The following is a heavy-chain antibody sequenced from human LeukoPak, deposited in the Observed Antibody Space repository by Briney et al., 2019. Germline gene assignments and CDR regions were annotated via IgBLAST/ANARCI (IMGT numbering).Heavy chain of an antibody. V-gene: IGHV4-59*01. CDR1: GGSLSSYY. D-gene: IGHD3-16*01. Sequence: SETLSLTCTVSGGSLSSYYWSWVRQPPGKGVEGRGYIYYSGSTNYTPSLRSRGTISVDTSKNQCSLTLSCVAAADTAVYYCARETSQKGAHYMDVWGKGTTVTISS. J-gene: IGHJ6*03. CDR2: IYYSGST. CDR3: ARETSQKGAHYMDV.